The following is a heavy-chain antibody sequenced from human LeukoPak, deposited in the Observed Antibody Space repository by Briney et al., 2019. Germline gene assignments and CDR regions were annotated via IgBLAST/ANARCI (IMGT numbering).Heavy chain of an antibody. D-gene: IGHD2-2*03. V-gene: IGHV5-51*01. Sequence: GEFLKISCKGSGYSFTSYWIGWVRQMPGKGLEWMGIIYPGDSDTRYSPSFQGQVTISADKSISTAYLQWSSLKAPDTAMYYCARRVFGYCSSTSCQNWFDPWGQGTLVTVSS. CDR3: ARRVFGYCSSTSCQNWFDP. J-gene: IGHJ5*02. CDR1: GYSFTSYW. CDR2: IYPGDSDT.